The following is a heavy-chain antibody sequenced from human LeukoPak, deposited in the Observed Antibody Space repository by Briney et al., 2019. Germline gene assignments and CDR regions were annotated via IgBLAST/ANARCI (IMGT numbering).Heavy chain of an antibody. CDR2: IFHTGNS. CDR1: GGSISTFY. J-gene: IGHJ3*02. V-gene: IGHV4-59*08. Sequence: SETLSLTCTISGGSISTFYWSWLRQPPGKGLEWIAYIFHTGNSNYNPSLKGRVTITVDTSKNQFSLKVNSVTAADTAMYYCARHPFSDGFDIWGQGTMVTVSS. CDR3: ARHPFSDGFDI.